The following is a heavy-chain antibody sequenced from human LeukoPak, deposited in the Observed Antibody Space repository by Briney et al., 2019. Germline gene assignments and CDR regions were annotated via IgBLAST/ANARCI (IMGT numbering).Heavy chain of an antibody. CDR3: ARVGTPTRYCSGGSCYLGY. CDR1: GYTFTGYY. J-gene: IGHJ4*02. CDR2: INPNSGGT. Sequence: ASVKVSCKASGYTFTGYYMHWVRQAPGQGLEWMGWINPNSGGTNYAQKFQGWVTMTRDTSISTAYMELSRLRSDDTAVYYCARVGTPTRYCSGGSCYLGYWGQGTLVTVSS. V-gene: IGHV1-2*04. D-gene: IGHD2-15*01.